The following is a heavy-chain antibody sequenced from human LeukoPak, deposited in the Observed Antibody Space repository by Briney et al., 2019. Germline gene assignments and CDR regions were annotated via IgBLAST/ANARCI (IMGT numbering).Heavy chain of an antibody. Sequence: GASEKVSCKASGYTFTGYYMHWVRQAPGRGLEGMGWINPNSGGTNYAQKFQGRVTMTRDTSISTAYMELSRLRSDDTAVYYCARDIHYDILTGYALYNWFDPWGQGTLVTVSS. CDR2: INPNSGGT. J-gene: IGHJ5*02. D-gene: IGHD3-9*01. CDR3: ARDIHYDILTGYALYNWFDP. V-gene: IGHV1-2*02. CDR1: GYTFTGYY.